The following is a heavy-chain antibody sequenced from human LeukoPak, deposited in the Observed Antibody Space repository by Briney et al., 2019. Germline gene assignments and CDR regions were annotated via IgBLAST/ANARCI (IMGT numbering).Heavy chain of an antibody. CDR1: GFTFSSYS. CDR2: ISSSSSYI. Sequence: GGSLRLSCAASGFTFSSYSMNWGRQSPGKGLEWGSSISSSSSYIYYADSVKGRFTISRDNAKNSLYLQMNSLRAEDTAVYYCARGADCSSTSCYEPSWGQGTLVTVSS. J-gene: IGHJ4*02. V-gene: IGHV3-21*01. D-gene: IGHD2-2*01. CDR3: ARGADCSSTSCYEPS.